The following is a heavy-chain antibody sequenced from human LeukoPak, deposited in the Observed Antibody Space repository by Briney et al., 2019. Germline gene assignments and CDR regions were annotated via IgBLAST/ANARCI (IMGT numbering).Heavy chain of an antibody. V-gene: IGHV1-3*01. Sequence: ASVKVSCKASGYTFTIYTMQWVRQAPGQRLEWMGWINAVNGNTKYSQKFQGRVTITRDTSASTAYMELSSLRSEDTAVYYCARGRGAILGGDAFDIWGQGTMVTVSS. CDR2: INAVNGNT. CDR3: ARGRGAILGGDAFDI. D-gene: IGHD3-10*01. CDR1: GYTFTIYT. J-gene: IGHJ3*02.